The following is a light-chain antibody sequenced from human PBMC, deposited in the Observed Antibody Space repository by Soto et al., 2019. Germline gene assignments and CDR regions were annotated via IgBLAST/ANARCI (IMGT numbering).Light chain of an antibody. CDR1: SSDVGTYDL. CDR2: ETT. V-gene: IGLV2-23*01. Sequence: QSALTQPASVSGSPGQSITISCTGTSSDVGTYDLVSWYQQHPGKAPKLMIFETTKRPSGISSRFSASKSGNKASLTISGLQADDEADYYCCSFRFNNFAVFGGGTQLTVL. J-gene: IGLJ3*02. CDR3: CSFRFNNFAV.